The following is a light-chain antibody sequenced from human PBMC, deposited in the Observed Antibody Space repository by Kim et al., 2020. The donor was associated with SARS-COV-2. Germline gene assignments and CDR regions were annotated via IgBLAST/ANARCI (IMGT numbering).Light chain of an antibody. CDR1: SNDIGLYNY. Sequence: GQSITISCTGTSNDIGLYNYVSWYQLHPGTAPKLLIYDVTKRPSGVSDRFAGSKSGNTASLSISGLQTEDESEYFCASYTSSNSLVFGGGTKLTVL. V-gene: IGLV2-14*03. J-gene: IGLJ3*02. CDR3: ASYTSSNSLV. CDR2: DVT.